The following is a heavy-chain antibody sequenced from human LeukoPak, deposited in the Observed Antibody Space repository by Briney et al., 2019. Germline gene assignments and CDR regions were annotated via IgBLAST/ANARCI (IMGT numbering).Heavy chain of an antibody. V-gene: IGHV4-4*07. CDR1: GGSISSYY. CDR2: IYTSGST. Sequence: SETLSLTCTVSGGSISSYYWSWIRQPAGKGLEWIGRIYTSGSTNYNPSLKSRVTMSVDTSKNQFSLKLSSVTAADTAVYYCAREGEYCSSTSCPFDYWGQGTLVTVSS. J-gene: IGHJ4*02. D-gene: IGHD2-2*01. CDR3: AREGEYCSSTSCPFDY.